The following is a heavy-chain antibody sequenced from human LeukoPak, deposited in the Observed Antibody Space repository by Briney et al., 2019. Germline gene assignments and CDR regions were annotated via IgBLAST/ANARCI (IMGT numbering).Heavy chain of an antibody. CDR2: INPSGGST. Sequence: ASVKVSCKASGYTFTSYYMHWVRQAPGQGLEWMGIINPSGGSTSYAQKFQGRVTMTRDMSTSTVYMELSSLRSEDTAVYYCATLNRGKWSFDYWGQGTLVTVSS. V-gene: IGHV1-46*01. D-gene: IGHD2-8*01. CDR3: ATLNRGKWSFDY. J-gene: IGHJ4*02. CDR1: GYTFTSYY.